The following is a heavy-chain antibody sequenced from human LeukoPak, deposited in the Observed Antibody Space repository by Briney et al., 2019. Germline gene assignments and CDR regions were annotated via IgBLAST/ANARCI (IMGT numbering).Heavy chain of an antibody. V-gene: IGHV3-23*01. J-gene: IGHJ4*02. CDR3: AKLHDFWSGYDDY. CDR1: GFTFSTYA. CDR2: IGGSGGST. Sequence: GGSLRLSCGASGFTFSTYAMSWVRQGPLKGLEWVSAIGGSGGSTYYADSVKGRFTISRDNSKNTLSLQMNSLRAEDTAVYYCAKLHDFWSGYDDYWGQGTLVTVSS. D-gene: IGHD3-3*01.